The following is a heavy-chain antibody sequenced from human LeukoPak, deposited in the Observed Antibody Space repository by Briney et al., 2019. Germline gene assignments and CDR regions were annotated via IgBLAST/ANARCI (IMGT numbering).Heavy chain of an antibody. CDR1: GFTFSSYA. Sequence: GGSLLLSSAASGFTFSSYAMHWVRPAPGKGLEWVAVISYDGSNKYYADSVKGRFTISRDNSKHTLYLQMNSLGAEDTAVYYCARDGFAIDWFDYWGQGTLVTVSS. J-gene: IGHJ4*02. CDR3: ARDGFAIDWFDY. V-gene: IGHV3-30-3*01. CDR2: ISYDGSNK. D-gene: IGHD3-9*01.